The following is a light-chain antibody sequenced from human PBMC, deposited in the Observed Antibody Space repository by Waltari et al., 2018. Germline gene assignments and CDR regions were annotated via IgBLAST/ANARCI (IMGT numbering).Light chain of an antibody. CDR2: GAS. CDR1: QSVSSSY. CDR3: QQYGSSPPLFT. J-gene: IGKJ3*01. Sequence: DIVLTQSPGTLSLSPGERAPLSCRASQSVSSSYLAWYQQKPGQAPRLLIYGASSSATGIPDRFSGSGSGTDFTLTISRLEPEDFAVYYCQQYGSSPPLFTFGPGTKVDIK. V-gene: IGKV3-20*01.